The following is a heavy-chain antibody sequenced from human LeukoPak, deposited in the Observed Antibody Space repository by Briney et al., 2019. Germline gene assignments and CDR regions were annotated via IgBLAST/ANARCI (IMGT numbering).Heavy chain of an antibody. V-gene: IGHV4-59*01. CDR3: ARWGGPSNWFDP. CDR1: GGSISSYY. J-gene: IGHJ5*02. Sequence: PSETLSLTCTVSGGSISSYYWSWIRQPPGKGLEWIGYIYYSGSTNYNPSLKSRVTISVDTSKNQFSLKLSSVTAADTAVYYCARWGGPSNWFDPWGQGTLVTVSS. CDR2: IYYSGST. D-gene: IGHD3-16*01.